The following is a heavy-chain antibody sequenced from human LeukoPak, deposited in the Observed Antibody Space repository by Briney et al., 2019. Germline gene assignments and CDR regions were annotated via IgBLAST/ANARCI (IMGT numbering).Heavy chain of an antibody. CDR2: ISSSSSYI. D-gene: IGHD3-10*01. V-gene: IGHV3-21*01. J-gene: IGHJ4*02. CDR3: ARDGWFGELSNGYFDY. Sequence: GGSLRLSCAASGFTFSSYSMNWVRQAPGEGLEWVSSISSSSSYIYYADSVKGRFTISRDNAKNSLYLQMNSLRAEDTAVYYCARDGWFGELSNGYFDYWGQGTLVTVSS. CDR1: GFTFSSYS.